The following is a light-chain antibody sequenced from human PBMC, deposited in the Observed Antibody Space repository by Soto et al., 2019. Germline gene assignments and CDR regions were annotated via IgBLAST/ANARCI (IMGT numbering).Light chain of an antibody. V-gene: IGLV2-14*01. CDR1: SSDVGGYNY. Sequence: QSTLTQPASVSGSPGQSITISCTGTSSDVGGYNYVSWYQQHPGKAPKLMIYEVSNRPSGVSNRFSGSKSGNTASLTISGLQAEDEADYYCSSYTSSQPVVFGGGTKLTVL. CDR2: EVS. CDR3: SSYTSSQPVV. J-gene: IGLJ2*01.